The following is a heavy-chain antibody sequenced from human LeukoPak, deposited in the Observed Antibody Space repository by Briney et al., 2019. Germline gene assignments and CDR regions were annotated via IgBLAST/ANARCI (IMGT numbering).Heavy chain of an antibody. CDR3: ARTKDDSSGYYQGYRFDP. V-gene: IGHV4-59*08. CDR2: LYYSGST. J-gene: IGHJ5*02. CDR1: GGSISSYY. D-gene: IGHD3-22*01. Sequence: SETLSLTCTVSGGSISSYYWSWMRQPPGKGLEWIGYLYYSGSTNYNPSLKSRVTISVDTSKNQFSLKLSSVTAADTAVYYCARTKDDSSGYYQGYRFDPWGQGTLVTVSS.